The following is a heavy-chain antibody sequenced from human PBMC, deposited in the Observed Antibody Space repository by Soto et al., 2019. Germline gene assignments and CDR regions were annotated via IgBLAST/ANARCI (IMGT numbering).Heavy chain of an antibody. D-gene: IGHD3-10*01. Sequence: GASVKVSCKASGYTFTSYGISWVRQAPGQGLEWMGWISAYNGNTNYAQKLQGRVTMTTDTSTNTAYMELRSLRSDDTAVYYCARDQSEYYYGSGSYFAPDAFDIWGQGTMVTVSS. CDR1: GYTFTSYG. V-gene: IGHV1-18*01. CDR2: ISAYNGNT. CDR3: ARDQSEYYYGSGSYFAPDAFDI. J-gene: IGHJ3*02.